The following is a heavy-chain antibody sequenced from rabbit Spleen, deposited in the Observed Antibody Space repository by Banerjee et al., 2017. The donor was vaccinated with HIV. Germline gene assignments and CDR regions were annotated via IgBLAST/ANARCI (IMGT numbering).Heavy chain of an antibody. J-gene: IGHJ4*01. D-gene: IGHD4-2*01. CDR3: ARDAGSGAYLDGYFNL. CDR2: IYTANGNT. CDR1: GVSFTSNYY. Sequence: QEQVEGSGGGLVKPGGTLTLTCTASGVSFTSNYYMCWVRQAPGKGLEWIGCIYTANGNTHYASWAKGRFTISKTSSTTVTLQMTSLTAADTATYFCARDAGSGAYLDGYFNLWGPGPWSPS. V-gene: IGHV1S45*01.